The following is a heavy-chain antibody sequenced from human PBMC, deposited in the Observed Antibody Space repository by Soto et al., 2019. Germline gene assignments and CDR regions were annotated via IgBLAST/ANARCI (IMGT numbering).Heavy chain of an antibody. J-gene: IGHJ6*02. V-gene: IGHV4-59*01. D-gene: IGHD1-7*01. Sequence: SETLSLTCTVSGGSISSYYWSWIRQPPGKGLEWIGYIYYSGSTNYNPSLKSRVTISVDTSKNQFSLKLSSVTAADTAVYYCAREGLTGTIGLYYYYGMDVWGQGTKVTVSS. CDR1: GGSISSYY. CDR3: AREGLTGTIGLYYYYGMDV. CDR2: IYYSGST.